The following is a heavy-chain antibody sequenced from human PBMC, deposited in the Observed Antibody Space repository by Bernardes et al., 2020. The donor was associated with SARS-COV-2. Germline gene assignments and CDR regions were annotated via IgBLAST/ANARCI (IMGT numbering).Heavy chain of an antibody. V-gene: IGHV4-4*01. CDR3: AGREVIPR. Sequence: SETLSLTCAVSGASISSNHWWSWVRQPPGKGLEWIGEVHHSGSTNSNPALKSRVSISIDRSKNQFSLNLNSVTAADTAVYCCAGREVIPRWGQGTLVIVSP. CDR2: VHHSGST. J-gene: IGHJ4*02. D-gene: IGHD2-21*01. CDR1: GASISSNHW.